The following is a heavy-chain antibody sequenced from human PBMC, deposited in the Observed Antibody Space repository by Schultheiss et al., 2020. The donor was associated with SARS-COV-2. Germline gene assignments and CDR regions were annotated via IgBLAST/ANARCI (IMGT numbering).Heavy chain of an antibody. CDR2: ISSSSSYI. CDR1: GFTFSSYE. J-gene: IGHJ4*02. Sequence: GGSLRLSCAASGFTFSSYEMNWVRQAPGKGLEWVSSISSSSSYIYYPDSVKGRFTISRDNAKNSLYLQMNSLRAEDTAVYYCARDIEIVVVPAHDFDYWGQGTLVTVSS. D-gene: IGHD2-2*01. V-gene: IGHV3-21*01. CDR3: ARDIEIVVVPAHDFDY.